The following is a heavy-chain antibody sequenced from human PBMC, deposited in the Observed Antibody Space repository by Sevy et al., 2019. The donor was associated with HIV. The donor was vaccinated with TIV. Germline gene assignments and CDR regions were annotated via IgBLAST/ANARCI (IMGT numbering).Heavy chain of an antibody. V-gene: IGHV3-33*08. CDR1: GFTLNAYW. Sequence: GGSLRLSCAASGFTLNAYWMHWVRQAPGKGLEWVAVIWYDGTDKYYADSVQGRFTISRDNSKNTLYLQMNSLRVEDTAVYYCARCGGRGSHSIDYWGQGTLVTVS. D-gene: IGHD3-16*01. CDR3: ARCGGRGSHSIDY. CDR2: IWYDGTDK. J-gene: IGHJ4*02.